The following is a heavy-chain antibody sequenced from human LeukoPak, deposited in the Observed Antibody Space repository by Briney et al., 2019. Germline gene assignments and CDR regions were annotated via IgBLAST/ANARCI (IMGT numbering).Heavy chain of an antibody. J-gene: IGHJ4*02. V-gene: IGHV1-69*04. CDR1: GGTFSSYA. Sequence: GASVKVSCKASGGTFSSYAISWVRQAPGQGLEWMGRIIPILGIANYAQKFQGRVTITADKSTSTVYMELSSLRSEDTAVYYCARGFRRYTAMDLDYWGQGTLVTVSS. D-gene: IGHD5-18*01. CDR3: ARGFRRYTAMDLDY. CDR2: IIPILGIA.